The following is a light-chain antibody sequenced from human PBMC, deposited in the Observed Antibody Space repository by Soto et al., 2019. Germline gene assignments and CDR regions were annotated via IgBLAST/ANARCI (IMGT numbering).Light chain of an antibody. CDR1: ESVSSN. CDR2: DAS. Sequence: DILMTQSPDILSVSPGERATLSCRXSESVSSNLAWYQQKPGQAPRLLIYDASSRATGIPDRFSGSGSGTDFTLTISRLEPEDFAVYYCQHYGRSPGLFTFGPGTKVDLK. CDR3: QHYGRSPGLFT. V-gene: IGKV3-20*01. J-gene: IGKJ3*01.